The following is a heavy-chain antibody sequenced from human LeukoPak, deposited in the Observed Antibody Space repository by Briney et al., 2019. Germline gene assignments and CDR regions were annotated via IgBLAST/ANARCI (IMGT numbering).Heavy chain of an antibody. D-gene: IGHD6-19*01. V-gene: IGHV3-21*01. CDR3: ARDPGAGDV. J-gene: IGHJ6*02. CDR2: ISSSSSHM. CDR1: GFTFGTYS. Sequence: GGSLRLSRAASGFTFGTYSMNWVRQAPGKGLEWISSISSSSSHMYYADSVRGRFTISRDNAKNSLYLQMNSLRVEDTAVYYCARDPGAGDVWGQGTTVTVSS.